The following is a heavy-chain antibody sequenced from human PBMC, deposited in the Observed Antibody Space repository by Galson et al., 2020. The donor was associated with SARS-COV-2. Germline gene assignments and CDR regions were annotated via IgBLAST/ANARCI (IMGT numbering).Heavy chain of an antibody. D-gene: IGHD4-17*01. CDR3: ARNYGGNSRYFDL. CDR1: GFTFSSYG. Sequence: GESLKISCAASGFTFSSYGMHWVRQAPGKGLEWVAVIWYDGSNKYYADSVKGRFTISRDNSKNTLYLQMNSLRAEDTAVYYCARNYGGNSRYFDLWGRGTLVTVSS. V-gene: IGHV3-33*01. CDR2: IWYDGSNK. J-gene: IGHJ2*01.